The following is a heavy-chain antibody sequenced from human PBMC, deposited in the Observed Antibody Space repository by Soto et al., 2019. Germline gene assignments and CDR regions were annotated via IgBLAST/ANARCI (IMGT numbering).Heavy chain of an antibody. CDR1: GFTFSSYG. CDR3: ARDRSLDFWSGFHYGMDV. Sequence: QVQLVESGGGVVQPGRSLGLSCAASGFTFSSYGMHWVRQAPGKGLEWVAVISYDGSNKYYADSVKGRFTISRDNSKNTLYLQMNSLRTEDTAVYYCARDRSLDFWSGFHYGMDVWGQGTTVTVSS. CDR2: ISYDGSNK. V-gene: IGHV3-30*03. J-gene: IGHJ6*02. D-gene: IGHD3-3*01.